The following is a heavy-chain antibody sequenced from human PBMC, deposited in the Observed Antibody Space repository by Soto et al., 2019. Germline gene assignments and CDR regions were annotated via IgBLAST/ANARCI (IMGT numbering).Heavy chain of an antibody. CDR2: IIPIFGTA. CDR3: ASSGGSYYNWFDP. J-gene: IGHJ5*02. Sequence: SVKVSCTASGGTFSSYAISWVRQAPGQGLEWMGGIIPIFGTANYAQKFQGRVTITADESTSTAYMELSSLRSEDTAVYYCASSGGSYYNWFDPWGQGTLVTVSS. V-gene: IGHV1-69*13. CDR1: GGTFSSYA. D-gene: IGHD1-26*01.